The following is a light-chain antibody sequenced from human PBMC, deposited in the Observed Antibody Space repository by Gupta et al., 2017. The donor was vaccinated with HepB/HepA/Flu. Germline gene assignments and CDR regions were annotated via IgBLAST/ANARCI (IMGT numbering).Light chain of an antibody. CDR3: PQYKNWPPST. CDR2: GAS. V-gene: IGKV3-15*01. CDR1: QSVGTN. J-gene: IGKJ1*01. Sequence: ETVMTQSPATLSVSPGERATLSCRASQSVGTNLAWYQQKPGQAPRLVIHGASTRDTGIPARFSGSAYRTDFTLTISSRQSEDLAVYHCPQYKNWPPSTFGQGTKVE.